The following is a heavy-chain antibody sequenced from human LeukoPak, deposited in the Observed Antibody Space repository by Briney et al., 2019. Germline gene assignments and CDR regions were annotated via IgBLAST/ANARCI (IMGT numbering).Heavy chain of an antibody. CDR2: IYGGGST. CDR3: ARDRLYGWGSYNYYYGRAV. CDR1: GFTVSSNY. V-gene: IGHV3-53*01. Sequence: GGSLRLSCAASGFTVSSNYMSWVRQAPGKGLEWVSVIYGGGSTYYADSVKGRFTISRDNSKNTLYLQMNSLRAEDTAVYYCARDRLYGWGSYNYYYGRAVGGKGTTVTVPS. D-gene: IGHD3-10*01. J-gene: IGHJ6*04.